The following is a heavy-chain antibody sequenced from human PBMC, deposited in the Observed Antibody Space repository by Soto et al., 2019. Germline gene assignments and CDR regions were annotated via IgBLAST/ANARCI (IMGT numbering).Heavy chain of an antibody. CDR2: IIPILGIA. Sequence: GASVKVSCKASGYTFTSYGISWVRQAPGQGLEWMGRIIPILGIANYAQKFQGRVTITADKSTSTAYMELSSLRSEDTAVDYCARWGSAAHFDYWGQGTLVTVSS. J-gene: IGHJ4*02. V-gene: IGHV1-69*04. CDR3: ARWGSAAHFDY. CDR1: GYTFTSYG. D-gene: IGHD6-13*01.